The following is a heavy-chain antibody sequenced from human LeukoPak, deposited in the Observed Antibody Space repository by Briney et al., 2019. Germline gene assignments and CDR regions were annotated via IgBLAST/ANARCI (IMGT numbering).Heavy chain of an antibody. J-gene: IGHJ4*02. Sequence: GGSLRLSCAASGFTFSSYSMNWVRQVPGKGLEWVSSISSSSSYIYYADSVKGRFTISRDNAKNSLYLQMNSLRAEDTAVYYCAKDVGKWESLHFFDYWGQGTLVTVSS. CDR3: AKDVGKWESLHFFDY. CDR1: GFTFSSYS. CDR2: ISSSSSYI. D-gene: IGHD1-26*01. V-gene: IGHV3-21*01.